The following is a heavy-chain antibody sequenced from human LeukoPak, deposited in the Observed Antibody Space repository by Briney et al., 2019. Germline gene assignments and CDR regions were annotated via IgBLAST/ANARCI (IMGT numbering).Heavy chain of an antibody. CDR1: GGPISSYY. CDR3: ASQWELLSEGAFDI. V-gene: IGHV4-59*01. CDR2: IYYSGST. J-gene: IGHJ3*02. D-gene: IGHD1-26*01. Sequence: SETLSLTCTVSGGPISSYYWSWIRQPPGKGLEWIGYIYYSGSTNYNPSLKSRVTISVDTSKNQFSLKLSSVTAADTAVYYCASQWELLSEGAFDIWGQGTMVTVSS.